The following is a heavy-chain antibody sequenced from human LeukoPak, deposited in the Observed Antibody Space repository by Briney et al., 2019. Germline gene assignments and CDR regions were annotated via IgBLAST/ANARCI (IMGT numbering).Heavy chain of an antibody. CDR2: IYDSGST. V-gene: IGHV4-39*01. Sequence: SETLSLTCTVSGGSIRSSYYYWGWIRQPPGKGLEWIGSIYDSGSTYYNPSLKSRVTISVDTSKNQFSLKLSSVTAADTAVYYCARASSGYYSPRFDYWGQGTLVTVSS. CDR1: GGSIRSSYYY. CDR3: ARASSGYYSPRFDY. J-gene: IGHJ4*02. D-gene: IGHD3-22*01.